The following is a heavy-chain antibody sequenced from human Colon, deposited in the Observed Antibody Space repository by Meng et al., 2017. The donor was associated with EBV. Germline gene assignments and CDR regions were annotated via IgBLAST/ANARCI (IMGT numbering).Heavy chain of an antibody. J-gene: IGHJ4*02. CDR3: SRDLVGSDDD. CDR2: TNEDGGIT. Sequence: EVESVEAGGASVQPGGSLRLFCAAAGFTFSNYWMHVVRQVPGKGLEWVSRTNEDGGITTYADSVKGRFTISRDNTKNTLYLQMNSLRAEDTAMYFCSRDLVGSDDDWGQGTLVTVSS. CDR1: GFTFSNYW. D-gene: IGHD6-25*01. V-gene: IGHV3-74*01.